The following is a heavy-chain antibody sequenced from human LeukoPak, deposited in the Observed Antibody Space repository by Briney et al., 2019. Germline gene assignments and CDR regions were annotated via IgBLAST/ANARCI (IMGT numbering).Heavy chain of an antibody. V-gene: IGHV1-69*05. J-gene: IGHJ4*02. Sequence: SVTVSCKASGYTFTSYGISWVRQAPGQGLEWMGGIIPMFGTANYAQRFQGRVTITTDESTTTAYMELSSLRTQDTALYDCAESFSSGRYYFDYWGQGTLVTVSS. CDR3: AESFSSGRYYFDY. CDR2: IIPMFGTA. CDR1: GYTFTSYG. D-gene: IGHD3-22*01.